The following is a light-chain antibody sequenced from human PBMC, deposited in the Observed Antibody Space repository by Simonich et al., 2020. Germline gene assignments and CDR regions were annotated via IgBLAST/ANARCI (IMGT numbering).Light chain of an antibody. J-gene: IGKJ4*01. Sequence: DIVMTQSPDSLAVSLGERATINCKSSQSVLYSSNNKNYLAWYQQKQGQPPKLLIYWASTRESGVPDRCSGSVSWTDFTLTISSLQAEDVAVYYCQQYYSTPLTFGGGTKVEIK. CDR1: QSVLYSSNNKNY. CDR2: WAS. CDR3: QQYYSTPLT. V-gene: IGKV4-1*01.